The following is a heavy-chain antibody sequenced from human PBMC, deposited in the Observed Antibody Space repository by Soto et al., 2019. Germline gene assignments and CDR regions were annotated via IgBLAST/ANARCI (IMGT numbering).Heavy chain of an antibody. V-gene: IGHV1-2*02. Sequence: QVQLVQSGAEVKKPGASVSVSCKASGYTFTHYYIHWVRRAPGQGLEWMGLINPKTGDTNYAQKFRDRVIMTRDTSTNTACMRLSSLRSDDTAVYYCARVPGHKNSRGDYWGQGTPVTVSA. D-gene: IGHD1-7*01. CDR2: INPKTGDT. CDR3: ARVPGHKNSRGDY. J-gene: IGHJ4*02. CDR1: GYTFTHYY.